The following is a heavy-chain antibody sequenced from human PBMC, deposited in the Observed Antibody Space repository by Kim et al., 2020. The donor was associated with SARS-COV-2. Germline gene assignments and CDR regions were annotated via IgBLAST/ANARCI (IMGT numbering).Heavy chain of an antibody. J-gene: IGHJ4*02. CDR1: GFAFNNDW. CDR2: IKRDGSEK. D-gene: IGHD5-18*01. Sequence: GGSLRLSCAASGFAFNNDWMSWVRQAPGKGLEWVAMIKRDGSEKYYVDSVKGRFTISRDYSKNSMYLQMNSLRADDTAVYYCAGLDTAMYTTAYWGQGTLVTVSS. V-gene: IGHV3-7*03. CDR3: AGLDTAMYTTAY.